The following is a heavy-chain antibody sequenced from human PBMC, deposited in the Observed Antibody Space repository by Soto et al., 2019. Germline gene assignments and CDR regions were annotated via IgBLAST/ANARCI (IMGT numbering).Heavy chain of an antibody. J-gene: IGHJ4*02. CDR2: IYPGDSDT. CDR1: GYSFTSYW. D-gene: IGHD2-15*01. V-gene: IGHV5-51*01. CDR3: ARPAEVAATGVGCDD. Sequence: EVQLVPSGAEVKKPGESLKISCKGSGYSFTSYWIGWVRQMPGKGLEWMGIIYPGDSDTRYSPSFQGQVTISADKSISTAYLQWSSLKASDTAMYYCARPAEVAATGVGCDDWGQGTLVTVSS.